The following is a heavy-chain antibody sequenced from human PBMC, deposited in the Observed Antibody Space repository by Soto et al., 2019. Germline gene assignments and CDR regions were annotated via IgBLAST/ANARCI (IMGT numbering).Heavy chain of an antibody. CDR3: ARGWGRRFDY. J-gene: IGHJ4*02. V-gene: IGHV4-34*01. Sequence: QVQLQQWGAGLLKPSETLSLTCAVYGGSFSGYYWNWIRQPPGKGLEWIGEINHIGSTNYNPSLKSRVTLSVATSKSQFSPKLISVTASDTAVYYCARGWGRRFDYWGQGTLVTVSS. D-gene: IGHD7-27*01. CDR2: INHIGST. CDR1: GGSFSGYY.